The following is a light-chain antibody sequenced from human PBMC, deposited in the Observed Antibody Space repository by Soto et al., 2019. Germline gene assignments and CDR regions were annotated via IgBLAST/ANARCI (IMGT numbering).Light chain of an antibody. V-gene: IGLV1-40*01. Sequence: QSVLTQPASMSGAPGQRVTISCTGSSSNIGAGFDVHWYQQLPATAPKLLIYGNTNRPSGVPDRFSGSKSGTSASLTITGLQAEDEADYYCQSYDNSLSAFYVFGTGTKVTVL. CDR2: GNT. J-gene: IGLJ1*01. CDR1: SSNIGAGFD. CDR3: QSYDNSLSAFYV.